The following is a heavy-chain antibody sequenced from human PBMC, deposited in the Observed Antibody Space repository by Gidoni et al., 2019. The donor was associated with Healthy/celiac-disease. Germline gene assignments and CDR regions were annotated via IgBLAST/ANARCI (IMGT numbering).Heavy chain of an antibody. CDR1: GFTFSSYA. V-gene: IGHV3-30-3*01. Sequence: QVQLVESGGGVVQPGRSLRLSCAASGFTFSSYAMHWVRQAPGKGLEWVAVISYDGSNKYYADSVKGRFTISRDNSKNTLYLQMNSLRAEDTAVYYCARGAVVDPTVTTLTGESVFDIWGQGTKVTVSS. D-gene: IGHD4-17*01. CDR3: ARGAVVDPTVTTLTGESVFDI. J-gene: IGHJ3*02. CDR2: ISYDGSNK.